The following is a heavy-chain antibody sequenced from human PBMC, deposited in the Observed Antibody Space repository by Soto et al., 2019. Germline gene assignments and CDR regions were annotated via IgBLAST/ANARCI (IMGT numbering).Heavy chain of an antibody. J-gene: IGHJ4*02. CDR1: GFTFSNYA. V-gene: IGHV3-23*01. Sequence: EVQLLESGGGLVQPGGSLRLSCAASGFTFSNYAMNWVRQAPGKGLEWVSAISGSGGTTYYADSVKGRFTISRDNSTNTLYLQLKSLRVEDTAVYYCAKRSGDFWSGFLDFWGQGTLLTVSS. CDR3: AKRSGDFWSGFLDF. CDR2: ISGSGGTT. D-gene: IGHD3-3*01.